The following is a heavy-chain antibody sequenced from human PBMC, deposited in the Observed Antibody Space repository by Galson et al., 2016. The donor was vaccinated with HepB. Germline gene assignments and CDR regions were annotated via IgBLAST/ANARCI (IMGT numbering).Heavy chain of an antibody. J-gene: IGHJ4*02. CDR3: ARHGAADSNN. CDR1: GYNFPNYW. Sequence: QSGAEVTKPGESLRISCKGSGYNFPNYWIAWVRQMPGKGLEWMGIIYPADSDTRYSPSFQGQVTISADKSISTAYLQWSSLKASDTAMYYCARHGAADSNNWGQGTLVTVSS. CDR2: IYPADSDT. D-gene: IGHD2-15*01. V-gene: IGHV5-51*01.